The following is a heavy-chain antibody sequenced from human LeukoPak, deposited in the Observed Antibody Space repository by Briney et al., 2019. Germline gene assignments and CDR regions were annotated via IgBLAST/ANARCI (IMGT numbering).Heavy chain of an antibody. CDR2: IYYSGST. Sequence: SETLSLTCTVSGGSISSYYWSWIRQPPGKGLEWIGYIYYSGSTNYNPSLKSRVTISVDTSKNQFSLKLSSVTAADTAVYYCARGSGSGYCSSTSCYWVDYWGQGTLVTVSP. CDR1: GGSISSYY. CDR3: ARGSGSGYCSSTSCYWVDY. D-gene: IGHD2-2*01. J-gene: IGHJ4*02. V-gene: IGHV4-59*01.